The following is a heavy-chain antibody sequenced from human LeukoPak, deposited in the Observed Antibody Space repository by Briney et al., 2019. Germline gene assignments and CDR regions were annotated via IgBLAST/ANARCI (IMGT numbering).Heavy chain of an antibody. J-gene: IGHJ5*02. Sequence: SVKVSCKASGRTFSSYAISWVRQAPGQGLEWMGGIIPIFGTANCAQKFQGRVTITADESTSTAYMELSSLRSEDTAVYYCARGSTKYYDSSGAFDPWGQGTLVTVSS. CDR2: IIPIFGTA. CDR3: ARGSTKYYDSSGAFDP. CDR1: GRTFSSYA. D-gene: IGHD3-22*01. V-gene: IGHV1-69*13.